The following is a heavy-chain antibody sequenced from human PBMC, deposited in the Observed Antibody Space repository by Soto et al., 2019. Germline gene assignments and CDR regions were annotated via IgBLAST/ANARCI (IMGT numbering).Heavy chain of an antibody. CDR1: GFTFSSYA. Sequence: EVQLLESGGGFVQPGGSLRLSCAASGFTFSSYAMSWVRQAPGKGLEWVSTFRGRGGSTYYADSVKGRFTISRDNSKDTLYLQMNSLRAEDTAVYFCAKDPPEGDCGWFDPWGQGTLVTVSS. CDR2: FRGRGGST. J-gene: IGHJ5*02. V-gene: IGHV3-23*01. CDR3: AKDPPEGDCGWFDP. D-gene: IGHD2-21*02.